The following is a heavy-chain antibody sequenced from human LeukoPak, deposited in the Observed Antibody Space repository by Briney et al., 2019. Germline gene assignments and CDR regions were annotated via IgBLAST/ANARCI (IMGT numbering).Heavy chain of an antibody. CDR3: ARVRTIFGVVTPNFDY. V-gene: IGHV4-31*03. J-gene: IGHJ4*02. CDR1: GGSISSGGYY. Sequence: SETLSLTCTVSGGSISSGGYYWSWIRQHPGKGLEWIGYIYYSGSTYYNPSLKSRVTIPVDTSKNQFSLKLSSVTAADTAVYYCARVRTIFGVVTPNFDYWGQGTLVTVSS. CDR2: IYYSGST. D-gene: IGHD3-3*01.